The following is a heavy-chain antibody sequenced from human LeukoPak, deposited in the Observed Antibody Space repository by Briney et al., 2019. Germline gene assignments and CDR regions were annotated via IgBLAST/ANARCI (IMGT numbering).Heavy chain of an antibody. D-gene: IGHD2-2*03. J-gene: IGHJ4*02. CDR1: GFTVSSSH. CDR2: IYSGGST. CDR3: ARVDNSGEGYFDC. Sequence: GGSLRLSCAASGFTVSSSHMGWVRQAPGKGLEWISVIYSGGSTYYADSVNGRFRISRDNSKNTVYLQMNILRAEDTAMYYCARVDNSGEGYFDCWGQGTLVTVSS. V-gene: IGHV3-53*01.